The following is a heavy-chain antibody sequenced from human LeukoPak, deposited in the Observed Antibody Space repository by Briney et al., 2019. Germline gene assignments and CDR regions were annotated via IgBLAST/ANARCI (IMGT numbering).Heavy chain of an antibody. Sequence: GGSLRLSCAASGFTFSSYAMSWVRQAPGKGLEWVSAISGSGGSTYYADSVNGGFTISRDNSENTLYLQMNGLRAEDTAVYSSAKGSARPHYYYGSGSYQQYFQHWGQGTLVTVSS. CDR1: GFTFSSYA. V-gene: IGHV3-23*01. CDR3: AKGSARPHYYYGSGSYQQYFQH. J-gene: IGHJ1*01. D-gene: IGHD3-10*01. CDR2: ISGSGGST.